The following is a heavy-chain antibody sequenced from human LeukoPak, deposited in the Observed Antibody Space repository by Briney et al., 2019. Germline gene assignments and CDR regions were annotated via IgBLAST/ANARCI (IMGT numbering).Heavy chain of an antibody. Sequence: PGRSLRVSCAASGFTFSSYAMHWVRQAPGKGLEWVAVISYDGSNKYYADSVKGRFTISRDNSKNTLYLQMNSLRAEDTAVYYCAKDHSPIAAANRYAFDIWGQGTMVTVSS. CDR3: AKDHSPIAAANRYAFDI. V-gene: IGHV3-30-3*01. CDR1: GFTFSSYA. D-gene: IGHD6-13*01. J-gene: IGHJ3*02. CDR2: ISYDGSNK.